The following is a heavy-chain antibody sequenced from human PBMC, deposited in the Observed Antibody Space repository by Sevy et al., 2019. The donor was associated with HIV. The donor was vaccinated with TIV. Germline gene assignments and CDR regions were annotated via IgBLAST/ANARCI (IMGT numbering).Heavy chain of an antibody. J-gene: IGHJ4*02. CDR2: IKQDMSEK. V-gene: IGHV3-7*01. D-gene: IGHD3-22*01. CDR1: GFTFSSYW. Sequence: GGSLRLSCAASGFTFSSYWMTWVRQAPGKGLEWVANIKQDMSEKYYADSVNGRFTISRGNARHSLYLQMESLRAEDTDVYYCARAQEVTMLVVIGGLYFDFWGQGTLVTVSS. CDR3: ARAQEVTMLVVIGGLYFDF.